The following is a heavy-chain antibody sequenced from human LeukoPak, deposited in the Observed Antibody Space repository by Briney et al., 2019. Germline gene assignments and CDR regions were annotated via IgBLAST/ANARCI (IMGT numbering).Heavy chain of an antibody. CDR2: IDRPAKSYAT. D-gene: IGHD1-26*01. CDR1: GFTPSDSA. V-gene: IGHV3-73*01. CDR3: TRDRGTYNWLDP. J-gene: IGHJ5*02. Sequence: PGGSLRLSCAASGFTPSDSAIHWVRQASGKGLEWVGLIDRPAKSYATAYGASVGGRFTISRDDPKNTAYLQMDSLKTEDTALYYCTRDRGTYNWLDPWGQGTLVTVSS.